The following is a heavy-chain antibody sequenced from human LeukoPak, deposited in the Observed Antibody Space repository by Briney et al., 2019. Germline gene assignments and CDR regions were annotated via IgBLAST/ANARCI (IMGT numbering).Heavy chain of an antibody. CDR2: IYYSGST. CDR1: GGSISSSSYY. Sequence: SETLSLTCTVSGGSISSSSYYWGWIRQPPGKGLEWIGSIYYSGSTYYNPFLKSRVTISVDTSKNQFSLKLSSVTAADTAVYYCARDLRRYGGNSKNDYWGQGTLVTVSS. D-gene: IGHD4-23*01. CDR3: ARDLRRYGGNSKNDY. V-gene: IGHV4-39*07. J-gene: IGHJ4*02.